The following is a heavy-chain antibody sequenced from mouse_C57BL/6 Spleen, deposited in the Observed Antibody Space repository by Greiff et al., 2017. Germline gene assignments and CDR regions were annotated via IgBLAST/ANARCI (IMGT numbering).Heavy chain of an antibody. CDR1: GYTFTSYW. V-gene: IGHV1-61*01. CDR2: IYPSDSET. J-gene: IGHJ4*01. Sequence: VQLQQPGAELVRPGSSVKLSCKASGYTFTSYWMDWVKQRPGQGLEWIGNIYPSDSETHYNQKFKDKATLTVDKSSSTAYMQLSSLTSEDSAVYYCARQLQWAMDYWGQGTSVTVSS. D-gene: IGHD1-3*01. CDR3: ARQLQWAMDY.